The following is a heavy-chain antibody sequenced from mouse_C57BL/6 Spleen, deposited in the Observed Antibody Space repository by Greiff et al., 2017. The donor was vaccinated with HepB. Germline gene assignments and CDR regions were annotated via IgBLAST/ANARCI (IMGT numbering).Heavy chain of an antibody. CDR2: ISSGSSTN. D-gene: IGHD1-1*01. V-gene: IGHV5-17*01. CDR1: GFTFSDYG. Sequence: EVKLVESGGGLVKPGGSLKLSCAASGFTFSDYGMHWVRQAPEKGLEWVAYISSGSSTNYYADTVKGRFTISRDNAKNTLFLQMTSLRSEDTAMYYCARSPNYYGSSYYFDYWGQGTTLTVSS. CDR3: ARSPNYYGSSYYFDY. J-gene: IGHJ2*01.